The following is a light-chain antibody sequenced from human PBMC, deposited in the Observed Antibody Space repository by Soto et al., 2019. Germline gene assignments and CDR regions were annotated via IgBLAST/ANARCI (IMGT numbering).Light chain of an antibody. CDR1: QSVSSN. CDR2: GAS. V-gene: IGKV3-20*01. J-gene: IGKJ1*01. CDR3: QQNGRSPNT. Sequence: VISLTPATMSVSPGERATLSCRASQSVSSNLAWYQQAPGQAPRLLIYGASSRATGIPDRFSGSGSGTDFTLTISRLEPEDFAVYYCQQNGRSPNTFGQGTKVDIK.